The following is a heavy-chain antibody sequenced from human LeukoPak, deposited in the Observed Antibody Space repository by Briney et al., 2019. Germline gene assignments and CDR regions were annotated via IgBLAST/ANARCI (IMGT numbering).Heavy chain of an antibody. CDR1: GYTFTSYG. CDR3: ARVVAARLGDWFDP. Sequence: ASVKVSCKASGYTFTSYGISWVRQAPGQGLEWMRWISAYNGNTNYAQKLQGRVTMTTDTSTSTAYMELRSLRSDDTAVYYCARVVAARLGDWFDPWGQGTLVTVSS. V-gene: IGHV1-18*01. CDR2: ISAYNGNT. J-gene: IGHJ5*02. D-gene: IGHD6-6*01.